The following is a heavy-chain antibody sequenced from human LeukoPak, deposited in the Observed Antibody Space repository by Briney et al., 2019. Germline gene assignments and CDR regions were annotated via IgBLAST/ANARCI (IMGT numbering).Heavy chain of an antibody. D-gene: IGHD2-2*01. CDR2: IKQDGSEK. J-gene: IGHJ6*03. Sequence: GGSLRLSCAASGFTFSSYWMSWVRQAPGKGLEWVANIKQDGSEKYYVDSVKGRFTISRDNAKNSLYLQMNSLRAEDTAVYYCRYQLLRDYYYYMDVWGKGTTVTVSS. CDR3: RYQLLRDYYYYMDV. CDR1: GFTFSSYW. V-gene: IGHV3-7*01.